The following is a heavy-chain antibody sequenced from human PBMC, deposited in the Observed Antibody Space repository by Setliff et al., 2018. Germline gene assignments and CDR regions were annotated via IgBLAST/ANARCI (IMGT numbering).Heavy chain of an antibody. D-gene: IGHD3-3*01. CDR1: GGSISSSNW. Sequence: LSLTCAVSGGSISSSNWWSWVRQPPGKGLEWIGEIYHSGSANYNPSLKSRVTISVDKSKNQFSLKLSSVTAADTAVYYCAREGLTIFGVVIRRNYFDYWGQGTLVTVSS. CDR3: AREGLTIFGVVIRRNYFDY. CDR2: IYHSGSA. V-gene: IGHV4-4*02. J-gene: IGHJ4*02.